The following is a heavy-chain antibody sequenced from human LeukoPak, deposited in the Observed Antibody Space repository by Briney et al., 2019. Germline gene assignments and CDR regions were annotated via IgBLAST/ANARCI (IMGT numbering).Heavy chain of an antibody. V-gene: IGHV4-59*01. CDR1: GGSISSYY. CDR2: IYYSGST. CDR3: ARSGDFWSGYLQFDP. J-gene: IGHJ5*02. Sequence: SETLSLTCTVTGGSISSYYWSWIRQPPGKGLEWIGYIYYSGSTNYNPSLKSRVTISVDTSKNQFSLKLSSVTAADTAVYYCARSGDFWSGYLQFDPWGQGTLVTVSS. D-gene: IGHD3-3*01.